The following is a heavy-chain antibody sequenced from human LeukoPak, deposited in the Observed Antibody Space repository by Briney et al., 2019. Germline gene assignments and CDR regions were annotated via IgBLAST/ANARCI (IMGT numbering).Heavy chain of an antibody. Sequence: PGGSLRLSCAASGFTFSSYTLNWVRQAPGKGLEWVSYISSSSSTIYYADSVKGRFTISRDNAKNSLYLQMNSLRAEDTAVYYCARGEDGYYDYVWRSSPWGQGTLVTVSS. J-gene: IGHJ5*02. CDR2: ISSSSSTI. V-gene: IGHV3-48*01. D-gene: IGHD3-16*01. CDR3: ARGEDGYYDYVWRSSP. CDR1: GFTFSSYT.